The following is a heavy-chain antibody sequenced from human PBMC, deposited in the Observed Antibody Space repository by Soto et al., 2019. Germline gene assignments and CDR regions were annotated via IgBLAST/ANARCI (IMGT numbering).Heavy chain of an antibody. V-gene: IGHV1-2*02. Sequence: ASVKVSCKTSGYTFSDYYMHWVRQAPGQGLEWMGWINPNSGGTNYAQKFQGRVTMTRDTSIRTVYMELSRLRYDDTAVYYCARDSRMAVSGGTYPDYWGQGTLVTVSS. CDR1: GYTFSDYY. CDR3: ARDSRMAVSGGTYPDY. D-gene: IGHD6-19*01. J-gene: IGHJ4*02. CDR2: INPNSGGT.